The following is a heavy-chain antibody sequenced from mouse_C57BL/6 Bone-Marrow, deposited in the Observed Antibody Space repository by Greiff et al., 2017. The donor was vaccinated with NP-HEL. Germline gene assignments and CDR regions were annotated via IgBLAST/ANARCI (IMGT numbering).Heavy chain of an antibody. Sequence: VQLKESGPVLVKPGASVKMSCKASGYTFTDYYMNWVKQSHGKSLEWIGVINPYTGGTSYNQKFKGKATLTVDKSSSTAYMELNSLTSEDSAVYYCARFRDGYYDAMDYWGQGTSVTVSS. CDR3: ARFRDGYYDAMDY. D-gene: IGHD2-3*01. V-gene: IGHV1-19*01. CDR2: INPYTGGT. J-gene: IGHJ4*01. CDR1: GYTFTDYY.